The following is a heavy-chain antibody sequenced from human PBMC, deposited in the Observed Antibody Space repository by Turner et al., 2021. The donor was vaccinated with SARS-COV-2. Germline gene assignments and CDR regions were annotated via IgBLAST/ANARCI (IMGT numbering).Heavy chain of an antibody. CDR2: IYYSGST. D-gene: IGHD5-18*01. J-gene: IGHJ4*02. Sequence: QLQLQESGPGLVKPSETLSLTCTVSGGSISSSSYYWGWIRQPPGKGLEWIGVIYYSGSTYYNPSLKSRVTISVDTSKNQFSLKLSSVTAADTAVYYCARQVRGYSYAFSFDYWGQGTLVTVSS. V-gene: IGHV4-39*01. CDR1: GGSISSSSYY. CDR3: ARQVRGYSYAFSFDY.